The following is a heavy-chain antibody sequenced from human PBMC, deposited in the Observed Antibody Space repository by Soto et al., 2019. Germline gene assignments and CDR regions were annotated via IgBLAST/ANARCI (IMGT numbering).Heavy chain of an antibody. Sequence: QVQLQESGPGMVKPSETLSLTCTVSSDPTSTHNWGWIRQTPGKGLEWIGSIYETGSTSYNPSLNSRVTISLDRATKQLALTLSSATAADTALYHCVRQGIGPLHGLVDVWGRGTTVTVSS. J-gene: IGHJ6*02. V-gene: IGHV4-59*08. CDR1: SDPTSTHN. D-gene: IGHD3-10*01. CDR3: VRQGIGPLHGLVDV. CDR2: IYETGST.